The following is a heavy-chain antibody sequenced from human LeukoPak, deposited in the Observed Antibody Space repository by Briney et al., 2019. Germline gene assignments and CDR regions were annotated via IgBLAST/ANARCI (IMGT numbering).Heavy chain of an antibody. V-gene: IGHV3-23*01. J-gene: IGHJ4*02. CDR1: GLSFSIYV. D-gene: IGHD3-3*01. Sequence: GGSLRLSCAASGLSFSIYVMSWVRQAPGKGLEWVSSISGSGGGTYYADSVKGRFTISRDNSKNTLYLQMNSLRADDTAVYYCAKSDHDFWSGYKRWGQGTLVTVSA. CDR3: AKSDHDFWSGYKR. CDR2: ISGSGGGT.